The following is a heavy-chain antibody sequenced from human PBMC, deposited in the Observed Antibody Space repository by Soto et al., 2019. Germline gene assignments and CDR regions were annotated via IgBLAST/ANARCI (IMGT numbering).Heavy chain of an antibody. CDR1: GGSISTAAYS. CDR3: ARKYTYGSHFFDC. J-gene: IGHJ4*02. Sequence: QVQLQESGPGLVKPSQTLSLSFTVSGGSISTAAYSWSWIRQHPVKGLEWIGYISHSGSTYYTPSLKSRVIISAATSKNQCSLNLPSVTAPGTALYYCARKYTYGSHFFDCWCQGALVTVSS. CDR2: ISHSGST. V-gene: IGHV4-31*03. D-gene: IGHD5-18*01.